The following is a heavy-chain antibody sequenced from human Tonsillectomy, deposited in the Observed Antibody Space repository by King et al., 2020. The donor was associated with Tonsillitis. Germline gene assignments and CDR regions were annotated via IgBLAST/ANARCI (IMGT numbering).Heavy chain of an antibody. CDR3: ARDTAGYSSGWYVGGLDY. CDR1: GFTFSSYW. Sequence: VQLVESGGGLVQPGGSLRLSCAASGFTFSSYWMSWVRRAPGRGRGGWATKKQKESGKYYLDSVKGRLTIPRDNAKNSRVLKMNSLRAEDTAVYYCARDTAGYSSGWYVGGLDYWGQGTLVTVSS. V-gene: IGHV3-7*01. J-gene: IGHJ4*02. CDR2: KKQKESGK. D-gene: IGHD6-19*01.